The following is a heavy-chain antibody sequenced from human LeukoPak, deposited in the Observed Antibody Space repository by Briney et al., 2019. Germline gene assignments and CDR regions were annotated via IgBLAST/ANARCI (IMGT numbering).Heavy chain of an antibody. CDR3: AKDAQRGFDYSNSLQY. D-gene: IGHD4-11*01. CDR1: GFTFSHFG. CDR2: IWSDGTNE. J-gene: IGHJ4*02. V-gene: IGHV3-33*03. Sequence: GRSLRLSCAASGFTFSHFGMHWVRQAPGKGLEWVAVIWSDGTNEYYADSVKGRFSISRGNSKNTVSLQMNSLRAEDTAVYFCAKDAQRGFDYSNSLQYWGQGTLVTVPS.